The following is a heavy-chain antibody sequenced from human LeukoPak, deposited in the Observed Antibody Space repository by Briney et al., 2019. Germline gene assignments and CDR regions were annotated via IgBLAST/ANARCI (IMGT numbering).Heavy chain of an antibody. V-gene: IGHV3-30*02. CDR3: AKDYCSGGSCYYYYYYMDV. CDR1: GFTFSSYG. J-gene: IGHJ6*03. D-gene: IGHD2-15*01. CDR2: IRYDGSNK. Sequence: GGSLRLSCVASGFTFSSYGMHWVRQAPGKGLEWVAFIRYDGSNKYYADSVKGRFTISRDNSKNTLYLQMNSLRADDTAVYYCAKDYCSGGSCYYYYYYMDVWGKGTTVTISS.